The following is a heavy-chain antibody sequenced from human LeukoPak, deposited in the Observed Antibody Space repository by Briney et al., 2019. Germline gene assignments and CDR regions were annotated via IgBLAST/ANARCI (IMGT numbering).Heavy chain of an antibody. V-gene: IGHV4-34*01. CDR2: INHSGST. Sequence: SETLSLTCAVYGGSFSGYYWSWIRQPPGKGLEWGGEINHSGSTTSNPSLKSRVTISVDTSKSQFSLKLSSATAADTAVYYCARGQRTTIFGVVIRYNWFDPWGQGTLVTVSS. CDR3: ARGQRTTIFGVVIRYNWFDP. J-gene: IGHJ5*02. CDR1: GGSFSGYY. D-gene: IGHD3-3*01.